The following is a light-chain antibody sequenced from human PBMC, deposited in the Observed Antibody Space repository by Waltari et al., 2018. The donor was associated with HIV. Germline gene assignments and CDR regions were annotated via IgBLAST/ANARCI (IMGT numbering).Light chain of an antibody. CDR3: CSYAGSYTLI. V-gene: IGLV2-11*01. J-gene: IGLJ2*01. Sequence: PSGVPDRFSGSKSGTTASLTISGLQAEDEAFYYCCSYAGSYTLIFGGGTKLTVL.